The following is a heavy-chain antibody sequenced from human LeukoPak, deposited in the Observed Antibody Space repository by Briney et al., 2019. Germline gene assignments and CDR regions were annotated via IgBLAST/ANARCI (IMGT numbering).Heavy chain of an antibody. CDR3: ARDPPTYYYDSSGYLPGGMDV. CDR2: INPNSGGT. V-gene: IGHV1-2*02. CDR1: GYTFTGYY. Sequence: ASVKVSCKASGYTFTGYYMHWVRQAPGQGLEWMGWINPNSGGTNCAQKFQGRVTMTRDTSISTAYMELSRLRSDDTAVYYCARDPPTYYYDSSGYLPGGMDVWGQGTTVTVSS. J-gene: IGHJ6*02. D-gene: IGHD3-22*01.